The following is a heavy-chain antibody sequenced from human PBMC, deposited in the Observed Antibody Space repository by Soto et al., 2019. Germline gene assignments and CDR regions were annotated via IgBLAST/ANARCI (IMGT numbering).Heavy chain of an antibody. CDR3: ARGALLDWHNYLALDV. J-gene: IGHJ6*02. D-gene: IGHD3-9*01. CDR1: GDSFNNDG. V-gene: IGHV1-69*06. CDR2: VIPDFGPA. Sequence: QVQLVQSGAEVKKPGSSVKVSCKASGDSFNNDGVNWVRQARGQGLEWVGGVIPDFGPAKYPQKFQGRATITADTPTTTVFMELLSLTSDDTAIYYCARGALLDWHNYLALDVWGQGTSVTVSS.